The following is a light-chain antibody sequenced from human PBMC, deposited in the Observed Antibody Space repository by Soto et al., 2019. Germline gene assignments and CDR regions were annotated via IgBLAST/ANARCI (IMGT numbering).Light chain of an antibody. CDR1: QSVSSSY. V-gene: IGKV3-20*01. CDR3: QQYGSSPRT. J-gene: IGKJ1*01. Sequence: EMVFTQSPGTLSLSTGERATLSCRASQSVSSSYLAWYQQKPGQAPRLLIYGASSRATGIPDRFSGGGSGTDFTLTISRLEPEDFAVYYCQQYGSSPRTFGQGGKVDI. CDR2: GAS.